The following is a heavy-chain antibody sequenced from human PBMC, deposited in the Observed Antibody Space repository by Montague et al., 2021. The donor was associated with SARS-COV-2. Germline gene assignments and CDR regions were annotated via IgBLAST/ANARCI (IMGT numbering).Heavy chain of an antibody. CDR1: GDSIRNSDYS. V-gene: IGHV4-39*01. D-gene: IGHD2-15*01. J-gene: IGHJ4*02. Sequence: SETRSLTCTVSGDSIRNSDYSWGWVRQPPGKGLEWIGNIYNGGTTFYXPSLKSRVTIFVDTSKNQFSLKLSSVTAADTAVYYCATRTRYPQNDFGFWGQGTLVTVSS. CDR3: ATRTRYPQNDFGF. CDR2: IYNGGTT.